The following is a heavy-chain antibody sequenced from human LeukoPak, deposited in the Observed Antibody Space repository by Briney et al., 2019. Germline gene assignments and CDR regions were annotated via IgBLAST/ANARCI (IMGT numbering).Heavy chain of an antibody. CDR2: IYTSGST. CDR3: ARAFPYYYDSSGYSTYYYYYYYMDV. D-gene: IGHD3-22*01. V-gene: IGHV4-61*02. CDR1: GGSISSGSYY. Sequence: PSETLSLTCTVSGGSISSGSYYWSWIRQPAGKGLEWIGRIYTSGSTNYNPSLKSRVTISVDKSKNQFSLKLSSVTAADTAVYYCARAFPYYYDSSGYSTYYYYYYYMDVWGKGTTVTVSS. J-gene: IGHJ6*03.